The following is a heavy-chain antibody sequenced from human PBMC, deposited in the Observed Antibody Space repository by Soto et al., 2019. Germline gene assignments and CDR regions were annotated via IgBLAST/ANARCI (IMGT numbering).Heavy chain of an antibody. J-gene: IGHJ5*02. Sequence: QVQLVQSGAEVKKPGASVKVSCKASGYTFTGYYMHWVRQAPGQGLEWMGWINPNSGGTNYAQKFQGWVTMTGATSISQAYRELRRLSSDDTAVYYWAGGGGVLTGYYKGWFDPWGQGTLVTVSS. V-gene: IGHV1-2*04. D-gene: IGHD3-9*01. CDR3: AGGGGVLTGYYKGWFDP. CDR2: INPNSGGT. CDR1: GYTFTGYY.